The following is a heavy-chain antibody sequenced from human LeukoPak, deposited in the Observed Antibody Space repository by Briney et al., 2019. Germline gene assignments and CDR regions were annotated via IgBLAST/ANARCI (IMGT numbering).Heavy chain of an antibody. CDR2: IYHSGST. J-gene: IGHJ2*01. D-gene: IGHD3-22*01. Sequence: SETLSLTCTVSGYSISSGYYWGWIRQPPGKGLEWIGSIYHSGSTYYNPSLKSRVTISVDTSKNQFSLKLSSVTAADTAVYYCAREARIAMIVVVYWYFDLWGRGTLVTVSS. V-gene: IGHV4-38-2*02. CDR3: AREARIAMIVVVYWYFDL. CDR1: GYSISSGYY.